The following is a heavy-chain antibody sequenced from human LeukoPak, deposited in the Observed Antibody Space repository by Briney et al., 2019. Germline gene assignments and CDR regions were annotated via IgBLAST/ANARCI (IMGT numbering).Heavy chain of an antibody. D-gene: IGHD5-24*01. V-gene: IGHV3-7*01. CDR3: AKSGYNRFDY. CDR2: INQDESSK. J-gene: IGHJ4*02. CDR1: GFTFSSYW. Sequence: GGSLRLSCAVSGFTFSSYWMGWVRQAPGKGLAWVANINQDESSKYYEDSVKGRFTISRDNADNSLYLQMNSLGAEDTAVYFCAKSGYNRFDYWGQGTLVTVSS.